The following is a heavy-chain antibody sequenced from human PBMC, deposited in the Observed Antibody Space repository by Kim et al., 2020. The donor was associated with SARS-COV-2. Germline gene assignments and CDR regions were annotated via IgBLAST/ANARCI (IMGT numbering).Heavy chain of an antibody. J-gene: IGHJ4*02. V-gene: IGHV1-18*01. D-gene: IGHD6-19*01. CDR2: ISPYNGNT. Sequence: ASVKVSCKASGYTFTSYGITWVRQAPGQGLEWMGWISPYNGNTKYTDKFEGRVAMTRDTATNTAYMELRSLRSDDTARYYCARTYSRSGSGASFAAILDNWGQGTLVAVSS. CDR3: ARTYSRSGSGASFAAILDN. CDR1: GYTFTSYG.